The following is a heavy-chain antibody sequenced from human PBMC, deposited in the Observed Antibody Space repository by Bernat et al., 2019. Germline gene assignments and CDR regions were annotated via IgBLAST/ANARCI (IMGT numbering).Heavy chain of an antibody. Sequence: EVQLVESGGGLIQPGGSLRLSCAASGFTVSSNYMSWVRQAPGKGLEWVSVIYSGGSTYYADSVKGRFTISRDNSKNTLYLQMNSLRAEDTAVYYCARDQGGYGKVGAFDIWGQGTMVTVSS. V-gene: IGHV3-53*01. CDR3: ARDQGGYGKVGAFDI. D-gene: IGHD5-12*01. J-gene: IGHJ3*02. CDR2: IYSGGST. CDR1: GFTVSSNY.